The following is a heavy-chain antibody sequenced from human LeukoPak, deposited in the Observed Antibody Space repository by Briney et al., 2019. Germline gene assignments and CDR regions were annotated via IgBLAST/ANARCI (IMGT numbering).Heavy chain of an antibody. D-gene: IGHD3-16*01. V-gene: IGHV3-53*01. J-gene: IGHJ3*02. CDR3: ARWGDRRGGAFDI. Sequence: PGGSLRLSCAASGFSVSSNYMSWVRQAPGKGLEWVSFIYSGGNTYYADSVKGRFTISRDNSRNTLYLQMNSLRADDTAVYYCARWGDRRGGAFDIWGQGTMVTVSS. CDR1: GFSVSSNY. CDR2: IYSGGNT.